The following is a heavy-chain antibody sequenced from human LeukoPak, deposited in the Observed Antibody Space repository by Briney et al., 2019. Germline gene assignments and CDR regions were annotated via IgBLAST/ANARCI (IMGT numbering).Heavy chain of an antibody. V-gene: IGHV1-69*04. J-gene: IGHJ4*02. CDR3: ATTYYYDSSSQPGAPSGLYFDY. D-gene: IGHD3-22*01. CDR2: IIPILGIA. Sequence: ASVNVSCKASGGTFSSYAISWVRQAPGQGLEWMGRIIPILGIANYAQKFQGRVTITADKSTSTAYMELSSLRSEDTAVYYCATTYYYDSSSQPGAPSGLYFDYWGQGTLVTVSS. CDR1: GGTFSSYA.